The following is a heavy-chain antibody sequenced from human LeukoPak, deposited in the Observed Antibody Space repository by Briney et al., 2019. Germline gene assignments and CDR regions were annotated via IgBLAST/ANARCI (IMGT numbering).Heavy chain of an antibody. CDR1: GYTFTGHY. V-gene: IGHV1-2*02. Sequence: ASVKVSCKASGYTFTGHYMHWVRQAPGQGLEWMGWINSDSGGTKYAQKFQGSVIMTRVTSTSTAYMELSRLKSDDTAVYYCARGRVHSWSDAFDIWGQGTTVTVSS. J-gene: IGHJ3*02. CDR3: ARGRVHSWSDAFDI. CDR2: INSDSGGT. D-gene: IGHD1-1*01.